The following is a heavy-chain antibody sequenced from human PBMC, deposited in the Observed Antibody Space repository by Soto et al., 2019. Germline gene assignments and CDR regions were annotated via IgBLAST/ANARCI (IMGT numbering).Heavy chain of an antibody. CDR1: GFTFSNAW. CDR2: IKSKTDGGTT. Sequence: EVQLVESGGGLVKPGGSLRLSCAASGFTFSNAWMNWFRQAPGKGLEWVGRIKSKTDGGTTDYAAAVKGRFTISRDDSKNTLYLQMNSLKTVDTAVYYFTTDPANWNYVYYGMDVWGQGTTVTVSS. D-gene: IGHD1-20*01. V-gene: IGHV3-15*07. J-gene: IGHJ6*02. CDR3: TTDPANWNYVYYGMDV.